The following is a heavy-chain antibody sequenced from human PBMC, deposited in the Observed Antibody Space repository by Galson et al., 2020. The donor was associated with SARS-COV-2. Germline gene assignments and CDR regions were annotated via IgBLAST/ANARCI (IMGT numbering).Heavy chain of an antibody. CDR3: ARQGVNMIVLVTVPGWYFDL. J-gene: IGHJ2*01. CDR2: IYPSGST. D-gene: IGHD3-22*01. V-gene: IGHV4-38-2*01. CDR1: GYSISTTNY. Sequence: SETLSLNCAVSGYSISTTNYWGWVRQPPGKGLEWIGSIYPSGSTYYNPSLRSRVTISLDTSKNQFSLRLDSVTAADTALYYCARQGVNMIVLVTVPGWYFDLWGRGTLVTVSS.